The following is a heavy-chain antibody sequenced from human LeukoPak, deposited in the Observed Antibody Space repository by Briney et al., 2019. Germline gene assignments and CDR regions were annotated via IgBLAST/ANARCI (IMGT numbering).Heavy chain of an antibody. V-gene: IGHV3-74*01. D-gene: IGHD5-24*01. CDR2: INLDGRSA. Sequence: GGSLRLSCSASGFTFRSYWMHWVRQAPGKGLVWVSRINLDGRSASYPDSVKGRFTISRDNAKNTLYLQMNNLRVEDSAVYYCVRDVWGDRDGFFECWGQGTLVTVSS. CDR3: VRDVWGDRDGFFEC. J-gene: IGHJ4*02. CDR1: GFTFRSYW.